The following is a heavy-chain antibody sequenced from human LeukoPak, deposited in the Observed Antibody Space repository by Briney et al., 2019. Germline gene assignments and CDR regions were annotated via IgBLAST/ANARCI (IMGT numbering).Heavy chain of an antibody. D-gene: IGHD5-24*01. J-gene: IGHJ4*01. CDR3: AKGRARDGYSY. CDR2: LSDGGGNT. Sequence: GGSLRLSCTASGITFSSSDTTWVPEAPGKGLEGVSSLSDGGGNTYYADSVKGRFNIYRDNSKNTLYLQMNSLRVEDTAVYYCAKGRARDGYSYWGHGILVTVSS. CDR1: GITFSSSD. V-gene: IGHV3-23*01.